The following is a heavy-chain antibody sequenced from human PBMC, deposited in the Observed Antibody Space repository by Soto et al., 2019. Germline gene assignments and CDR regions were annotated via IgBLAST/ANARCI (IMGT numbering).Heavy chain of an antibody. CDR2: AYYRSKWYN. CDR3: VREPDCSSRENCYRVSAP. Sequence: SQTLSLTCAISGDSVSNNDAAWNWIRQSPSRGLEWLGRAYYRSKWYNDYAVSVKSRVTINPDTSKNQFSLQLNSVTPEDTAVYYCVREPDCSSRENCYRVSAPWGQGTLVPVSS. D-gene: IGHD2-2*01. CDR1: GDSVSNNDAA. V-gene: IGHV6-1*01. J-gene: IGHJ5*02.